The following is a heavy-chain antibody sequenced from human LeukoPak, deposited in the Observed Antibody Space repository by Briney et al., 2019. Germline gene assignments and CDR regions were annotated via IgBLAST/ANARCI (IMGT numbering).Heavy chain of an antibody. CDR1: GGSISSYY. CDR3: ARVGPYDSSGYYYFDY. Sequence: SETLSLTCTVSGGSISSYYWSWIRQPPGEGLEWIGSIFYSGSTNYSPSLKSGVTISVDTSKNQFSLKLSSVTAADPALYYCARVGPYDSSGYYYFDYWGQGTLVSVSS. V-gene: IGHV4-59*01. CDR2: IFYSGST. J-gene: IGHJ4*02. D-gene: IGHD3-22*01.